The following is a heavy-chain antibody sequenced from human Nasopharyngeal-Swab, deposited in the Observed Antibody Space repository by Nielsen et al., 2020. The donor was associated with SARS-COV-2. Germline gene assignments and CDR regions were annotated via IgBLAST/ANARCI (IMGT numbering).Heavy chain of an antibody. Sequence: GESLKISCAASGFTFSSYAMHWVRQAPGKGLEWVAVISYDGSKKYYADSVKGRFTISRDNSKNTLYLQMNSLRAEDTAVYYCARDQGSSWYTYYYYYGMSLFAPGTTVTVSS. J-gene: IGHJ6*02. CDR1: GFTFSSYA. CDR3: ARDQGSSWYTYYYYYGMSL. CDR2: ISYDGSKK. D-gene: IGHD6-13*01. V-gene: IGHV3-30-3*01.